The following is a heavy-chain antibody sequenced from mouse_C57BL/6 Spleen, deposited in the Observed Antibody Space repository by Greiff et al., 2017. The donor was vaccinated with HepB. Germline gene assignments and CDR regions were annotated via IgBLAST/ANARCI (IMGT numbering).Heavy chain of an antibody. V-gene: IGHV1-82*01. CDR2: IYPGDGDT. D-gene: IGHD1-1*01. CDR3: ASRPLYYGSRPSYWYFDV. J-gene: IGHJ1*03. Sequence: VQLVESGPELVKPGASVKISCKASGYAFISSWMNWVKQRPGKGLEWIGRIYPGDGDTNYNGKFKGKATLTADKSSSTAYMQLSSLTSEDSAVYFCASRPLYYGSRPSYWYFDVWGTGTTVTVSS. CDR1: GYAFISSW.